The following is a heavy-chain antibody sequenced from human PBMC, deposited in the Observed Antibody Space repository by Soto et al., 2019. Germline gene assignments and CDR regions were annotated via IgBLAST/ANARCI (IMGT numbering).Heavy chain of an antibody. D-gene: IGHD6-13*01. J-gene: IGHJ3*02. Sequence: VGSLILSCAASGFTFSSYAMHWVRQAPGKGLEWVAVISYDGINKYYADSFKCLFTISIYNSNNSLYLQMNRLRAGDTAVYYWAKGILVKPPGTRAFDIWGQGKMVTVSS. CDR1: GFTFSSYA. CDR2: ISYDGINK. CDR3: AKGILVKPPGTRAFDI. V-gene: IGHV3-30-3*01.